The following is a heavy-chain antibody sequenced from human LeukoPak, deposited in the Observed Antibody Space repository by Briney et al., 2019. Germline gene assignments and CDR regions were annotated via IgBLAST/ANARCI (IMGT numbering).Heavy chain of an antibody. V-gene: IGHV3-23*01. CDR1: GLTFSSYV. CDR2: ISGSGGST. CDR3: AKVPMFGYMDV. J-gene: IGHJ6*03. D-gene: IGHD3-10*02. Sequence: GGSLRLSCVASGLTFSSYVMNWVRQAPGKGLEWVSSISGSGGSTNYADSVKGRFTISRDNSKNTLYLQMNSLRAEDTAVYYCAKVPMFGYMDVWGKGTTVTVSS.